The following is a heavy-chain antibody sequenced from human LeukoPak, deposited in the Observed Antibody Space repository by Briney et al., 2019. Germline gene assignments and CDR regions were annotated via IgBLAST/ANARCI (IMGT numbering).Heavy chain of an antibody. D-gene: IGHD4-17*01. V-gene: IGHV5-51*01. CDR2: IYPGDSDT. Sequence: GASLQISCKGSGSSFTSYWIGWVRQLPGKGLEWMGIIYPGDSDTRYSPSFQGQVTISADKSISTAYLQWSSLKASDTAMYYCARHLNDYGDYGGSFDYWGQGTLVTVSS. CDR3: ARHLNDYGDYGGSFDY. J-gene: IGHJ4*02. CDR1: GSSFTSYW.